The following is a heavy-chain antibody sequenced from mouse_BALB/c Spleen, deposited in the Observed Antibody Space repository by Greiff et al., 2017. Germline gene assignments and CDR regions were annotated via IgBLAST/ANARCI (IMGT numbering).Heavy chain of an antibody. D-gene: IGHD1-2*01. J-gene: IGHJ2*01. Sequence: VQLQQPGAELVMPGASVKMSCKASGYTFTDYWMHWVKQRPGQGLEWIGAIDTSDSYTSYNQKFKGKATLTVDESSSTAYMQLSSLTSEDSAVYYCAKGGLRPEDYWGQGTTLTVSS. CDR3: AKGGLRPEDY. CDR2: IDTSDSYT. CDR1: GYTFTDYW. V-gene: IGHV1-69*01.